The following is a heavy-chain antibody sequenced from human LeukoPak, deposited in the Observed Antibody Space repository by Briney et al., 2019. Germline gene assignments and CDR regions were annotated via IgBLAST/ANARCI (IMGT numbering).Heavy chain of an antibody. CDR1: GFTLSSYG. Sequence: GGSLRLSCAASGFTLSSYGIHWVRPAPGQGLGWGAVIWYDGSNKYYADSVKGRFTISRDNSKNTLYLQMNSLRAEDTAVYYCARGSDYGDYLFGYWGQGTLVTVSS. D-gene: IGHD4-17*01. CDR3: ARGSDYGDYLFGY. V-gene: IGHV3-33*01. CDR2: IWYDGSNK. J-gene: IGHJ4*02.